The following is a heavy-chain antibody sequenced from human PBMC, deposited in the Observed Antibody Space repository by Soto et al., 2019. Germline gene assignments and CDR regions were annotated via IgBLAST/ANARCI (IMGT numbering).Heavy chain of an antibody. Sequence: PSETLSLTCSVSGGSISNYYWSWIRQPPGKGLEWIGYVYYSGSTNYNPSLKSRVTISVDTPKKQFSLKLSSVTAADTAVYYCASYNFGVFFDYWGQGTLVTVSS. CDR3: ASYNFGVFFDY. CDR1: GGSISNYY. J-gene: IGHJ4*02. CDR2: VYYSGST. V-gene: IGHV4-59*01. D-gene: IGHD3-3*01.